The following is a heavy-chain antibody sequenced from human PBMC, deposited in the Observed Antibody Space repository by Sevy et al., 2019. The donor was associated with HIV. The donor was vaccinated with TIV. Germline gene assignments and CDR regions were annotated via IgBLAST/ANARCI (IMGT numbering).Heavy chain of an antibody. J-gene: IGHJ4*02. Sequence: GGSLRLSCAASGFTFSSYAMHWVRQAPGKGLEWVAVISYDGSNKYYADSVKGRFTISRDNSKNTLYLQMNSLRAEDTDVYYCARDNDSGSYQGFDYWGQGTLVTVSS. CDR1: GFTFSSYA. CDR3: ARDNDSGSYQGFDY. D-gene: IGHD1-26*01. CDR2: ISYDGSNK. V-gene: IGHV3-30-3*01.